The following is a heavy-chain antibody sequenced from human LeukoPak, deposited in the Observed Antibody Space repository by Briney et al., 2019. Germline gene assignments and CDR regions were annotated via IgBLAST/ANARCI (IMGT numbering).Heavy chain of an antibody. V-gene: IGHV1-2*02. CDR2: INPNSGGT. D-gene: IGHD2-15*01. J-gene: IGHJ3*02. Sequence: GVSVKVSCKASGYTFTGYYMHWVRQAPGQGLEWMGWINPNSGGTNYAQKFQGRVTMTRDTSISTAYMELSRLRSDDTAVYYCARGLGYCSGGSCYFGAFDIWGQGTMVTVSS. CDR1: GYTFTGYY. CDR3: ARGLGYCSGGSCYFGAFDI.